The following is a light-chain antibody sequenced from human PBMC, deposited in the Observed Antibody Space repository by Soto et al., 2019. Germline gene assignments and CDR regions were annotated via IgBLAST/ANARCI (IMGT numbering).Light chain of an antibody. CDR1: QGIRND. Sequence: AIHMTQSPSSLSASVGDRVTITCRASQGIRNDLGWYQQKQGKXXKXXIYAASSLQSGVPSRFSGIGSGTDLTLTISSLQPEDFATYYCLQDYNYPLTFGGGTKVDIK. CDR2: AAS. J-gene: IGKJ4*01. V-gene: IGKV1-6*01. CDR3: LQDYNYPLT.